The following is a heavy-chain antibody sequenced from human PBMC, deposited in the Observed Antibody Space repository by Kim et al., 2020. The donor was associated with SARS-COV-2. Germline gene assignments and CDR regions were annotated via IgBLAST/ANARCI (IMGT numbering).Heavy chain of an antibody. D-gene: IGHD3-10*01. CDR2: ISYDGSNK. Sequence: GGSLRLSCAASGFTFSSYGMHWVRQAPGKGLEWVAVISYDGSNKYYADSVKGRFTISRDNSKNTLYLQMNSLRAEDTAVYYCARAPGIWFGEFWFDYWG. CDR1: GFTFSSYG. CDR3: ARAPGIWFGEFWFDY. J-gene: IGHJ4*01. V-gene: IGHV3-33*05.